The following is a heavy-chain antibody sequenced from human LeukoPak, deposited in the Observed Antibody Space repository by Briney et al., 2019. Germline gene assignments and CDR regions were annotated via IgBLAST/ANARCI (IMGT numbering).Heavy chain of an antibody. J-gene: IGHJ4*02. Sequence: GGSLRLSCVASGFTFSIYTMHWVRQAPGKGLEWVSAISGSGGSTYYADSVKGRFTISRDNSKNTLYLQMNSLRAEDTAVYYCAKYWDYGGKRYYFDYWGQGTLVTVSS. V-gene: IGHV3-23*01. CDR2: ISGSGGST. CDR1: GFTFSIYT. D-gene: IGHD4-23*01. CDR3: AKYWDYGGKRYYFDY.